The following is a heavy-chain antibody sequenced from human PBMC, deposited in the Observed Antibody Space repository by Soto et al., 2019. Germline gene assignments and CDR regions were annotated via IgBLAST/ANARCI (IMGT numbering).Heavy chain of an antibody. J-gene: IGHJ4*02. Sequence: SWILKQQGQGLEWIGYIYDSGSTYYNPSLKSRVTISVDTSKNQFSLKLSSVTAADTAVYYCAREVLGFGEFTYYLDYWGQRTLVTVS. D-gene: IGHD3-10*01. V-gene: IGHV4-30-2*05. CDR2: IYDSGST. CDR3: AREVLGFGEFTYYLDY.